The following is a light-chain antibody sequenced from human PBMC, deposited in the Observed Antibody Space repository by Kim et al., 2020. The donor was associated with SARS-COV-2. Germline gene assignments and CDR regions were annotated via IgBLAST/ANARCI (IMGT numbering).Light chain of an antibody. V-gene: IGKV4-1*01. J-gene: IGKJ2*01. CDR3: KQYYKTPYT. Sequence: TATVSCKASQSLLSSPSNNNYLAGYQQKPGQPPKLLLFWASTRESGVPDRISGSGSGTDFTLTISSLQAEDVAVYYCKQYYKTPYTFGQGTKLEI. CDR2: WAS. CDR1: QSLLSSPSNNNY.